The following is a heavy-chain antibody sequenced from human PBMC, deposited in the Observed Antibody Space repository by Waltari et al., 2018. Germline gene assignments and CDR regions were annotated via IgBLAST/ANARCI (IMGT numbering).Heavy chain of an antibody. CDR2: IKQDGSEK. V-gene: IGHV3-7*01. Sequence: EVQLVESGGGLVQPGGSLRLSCAASGFTFSSYWMSWVRQAPGKGMEWVANIKQDGSEKYYVDSVKGRFTISRDNAKNSLYLQMNSLRAEDTAVYYCARDLGNYYDSSGYKAFFDYWGQGTLVTVSS. J-gene: IGHJ4*02. CDR1: GFTFSSYW. CDR3: ARDLGNYYDSSGYKAFFDY. D-gene: IGHD3-22*01.